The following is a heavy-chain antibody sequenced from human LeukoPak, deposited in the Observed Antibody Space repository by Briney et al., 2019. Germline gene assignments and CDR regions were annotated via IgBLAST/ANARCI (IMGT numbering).Heavy chain of an antibody. D-gene: IGHD3-22*01. V-gene: IGHV1-46*01. CDR1: VYTLTGNY. Sequence: SANPSCTASVYTLTGNYMHCVRHAPGQRHECRLVINPSGGRPSYAHTFKGKSTMTRDTSTSTVYMKLSSLRSETTPLYSGAKDQRYYDSSGHIDYWGQGTLVTVSS. CDR3: AKDQRYYDSSGHIDY. CDR2: INPSGGRP. J-gene: IGHJ4*02.